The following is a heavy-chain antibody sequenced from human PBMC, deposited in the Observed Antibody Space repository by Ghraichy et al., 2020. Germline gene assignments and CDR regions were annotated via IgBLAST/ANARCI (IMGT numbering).Heavy chain of an antibody. CDR3: AKVLNTVRSTIPEFDY. J-gene: IGHJ4*02. CDR1: GFTFDNYA. D-gene: IGHD5/OR15-5a*01. Sequence: LRLSCAASGFTFDNYAMSWVRQAPGKGLEWVSAISGSADRTYYADSLKGRFTISRDNSKNTLYLQMNSLRVEDTAVYYCAKVLNTVRSTIPEFDYWGQGTLVTVSS. CDR2: ISGSADRT. V-gene: IGHV3-23*01.